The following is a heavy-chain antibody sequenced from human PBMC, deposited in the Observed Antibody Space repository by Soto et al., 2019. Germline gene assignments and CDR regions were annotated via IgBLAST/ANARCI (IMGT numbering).Heavy chain of an antibody. J-gene: IGHJ6*02. Sequence: SPTLSLTCAISGDSVSSNSAAWNWIRQSPSRGLEWLGRTYYRSKWYNDYAVSVKSRITINPDTSKNQFSLQLNSVTPEDTAVYYCAREGIAARPGGRYYYYGMDVWGQGTTVTVSS. CDR2: TYYRSKWYN. V-gene: IGHV6-1*01. CDR1: GDSVSSNSAA. CDR3: AREGIAARPGGRYYYYGMDV. D-gene: IGHD6-6*01.